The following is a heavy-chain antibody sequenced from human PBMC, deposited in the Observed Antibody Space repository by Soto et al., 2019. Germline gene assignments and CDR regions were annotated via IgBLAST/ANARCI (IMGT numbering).Heavy chain of an antibody. CDR2: INPNSGGT. V-gene: IGHV1-2*02. Sequence: SVKVSCKASGYTLTGYYVYRVRHDAGQGLEWTGWINPNSGGTNYAQKLQGRVTMTRDKSFSTAYMELSRLRSDDTAVYYCAVRGTVAPAYFGNWGQGTLVTVSS. J-gene: IGHJ4*02. CDR1: GYTLTGYY. CDR3: AVRGTVAPAYFGN. D-gene: IGHD3-9*01.